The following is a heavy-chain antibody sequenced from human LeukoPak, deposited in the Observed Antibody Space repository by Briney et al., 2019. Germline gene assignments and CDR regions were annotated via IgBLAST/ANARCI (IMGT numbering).Heavy chain of an antibody. CDR1: GYTFTSYG. CDR3: ARESCSSTSCYNYFDY. V-gene: IGHV1-69*04. J-gene: IGHJ4*02. CDR2: IIPILGIA. Sequence: ASVKVSCKASGYTFTSYGITWVRQAPGQGLEWMGRIIPILGIANYAQNFQGRVTITADKSTSTAYMELSSLRSEDTAVYFCARESCSSTSCYNYFDYWGQGTLVTVSS. D-gene: IGHD2-2*02.